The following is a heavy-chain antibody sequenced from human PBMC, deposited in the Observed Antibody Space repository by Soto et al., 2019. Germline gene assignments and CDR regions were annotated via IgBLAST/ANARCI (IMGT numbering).Heavy chain of an antibody. CDR3: ARACSSTSCHGYYYYYYMDV. J-gene: IGHJ6*03. CDR2: ISSSGSTI. Sequence: QVQLVESGGGLVKPGGSLRLSCAASGFTFSDYYMSWIRQAPGKGLEWVSYISSSGSTIYYADSVKGRFTISRDNAKNSLYLQMNSLRAEDTAVYYCARACSSTSCHGYYYYYYMDVWGKGTTVTVSS. D-gene: IGHD2-2*01. V-gene: IGHV3-11*01. CDR1: GFTFSDYY.